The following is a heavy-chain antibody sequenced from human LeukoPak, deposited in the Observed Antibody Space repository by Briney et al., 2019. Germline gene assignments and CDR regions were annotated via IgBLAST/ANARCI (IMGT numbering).Heavy chain of an antibody. CDR3: AIPPQKGFLGVFSPCYY. CDR1: GFTFSSYA. Sequence: GGSLRLSCAASGFTFSSYAMHWVRQAPGKGLEWVAVISYDGSNKYYADSVKGRFTISRDNSKNTLYLQMNSLRAEDTAVYYWAIPPQKGFLGVFSPCYYWGQGTLVTVSS. D-gene: IGHD3-3*01. V-gene: IGHV3-30-3*01. J-gene: IGHJ4*02. CDR2: ISYDGSNK.